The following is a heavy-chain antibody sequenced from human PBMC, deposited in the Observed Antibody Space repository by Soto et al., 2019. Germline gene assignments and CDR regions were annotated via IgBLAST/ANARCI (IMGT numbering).Heavy chain of an antibody. J-gene: IGHJ3*02. CDR3: ARTSIAALPGAFDI. V-gene: IGHV4-39*01. CDR2: IYYSGST. CDR1: GGSISSSSYY. D-gene: IGHD6-6*01. Sequence: PSETLSLTCTVSGGSISSSSYYWGWIRQPPGKGLEWIGSIYYSGSTYYNPSLKSRVTISVDTSKNQFSLKLSSVTAADTAVYYCARTSIAALPGAFDIWGQGTMVTVSS.